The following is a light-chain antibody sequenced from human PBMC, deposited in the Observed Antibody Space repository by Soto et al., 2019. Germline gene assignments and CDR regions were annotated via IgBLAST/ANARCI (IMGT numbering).Light chain of an antibody. V-gene: IGLV1-40*01. CDR2: GNS. CDR3: QSYDSTLSYV. J-gene: IGLJ1*01. CDR1: SSNIGAGYD. Sequence: QSVLTQPPSVSGAPGQRVTISCTGSSSNIGAGYDVHWYQQLPGTAPKLLIYGNSNRPSGVPDRFSGSKSGTSASLAITGLQAEDGADYYCQSYDSTLSYVFGPGTKVTFL.